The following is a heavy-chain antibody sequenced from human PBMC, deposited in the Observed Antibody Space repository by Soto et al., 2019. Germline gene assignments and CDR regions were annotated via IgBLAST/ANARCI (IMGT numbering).Heavy chain of an antibody. Sequence: SGPTLVKPTQTLTLTCTFSGFSLSTSGVGVGWIRQPPGKALEWLALIYWNDDKRYSPSLKSRLTITKDTSKNQVVLTMTNMDPVDTATYYCAHQLLDFWSGYIPNWFDPWGQGTLVTVSS. J-gene: IGHJ5*02. CDR3: AHQLLDFWSGYIPNWFDP. CDR1: GFSLSTSGVG. D-gene: IGHD3-3*01. CDR2: IYWNDDK. V-gene: IGHV2-5*01.